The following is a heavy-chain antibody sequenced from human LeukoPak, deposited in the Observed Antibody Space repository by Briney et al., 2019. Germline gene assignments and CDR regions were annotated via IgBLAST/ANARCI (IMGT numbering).Heavy chain of an antibody. CDR2: INPNSGGT. CDR1: GYTFTGYY. V-gene: IGHV1-2*02. D-gene: IGHD1-26*01. Sequence: GASVKVSCKASGYTFTGYYMHWVRQAPGQGLERMGWINPNSGGTNYAQKFQGRVTMTRDTSISTAYMELSRLRSDDTAVYYCARSGSYSNNWFDPWGQGTLVTVSS. J-gene: IGHJ5*02. CDR3: ARSGSYSNNWFDP.